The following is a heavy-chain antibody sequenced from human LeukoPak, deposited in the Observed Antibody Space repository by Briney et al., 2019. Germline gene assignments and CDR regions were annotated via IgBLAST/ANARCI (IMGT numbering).Heavy chain of an antibody. Sequence: SETLSLTCTVSGGSISSSDSHWSWIRQSPGKGLEWIGYISYRGSTSYNPSLRSRLTISIDTSQNQFSLKLTSVTAADTAVYYCVRVRTGTSCYDYWGQGTLVTVSP. CDR3: VRVRTGTSCYDY. D-gene: IGHD2-2*01. CDR2: ISYRGST. J-gene: IGHJ4*02. CDR1: GGSISSSDSH. V-gene: IGHV4-30-4*01.